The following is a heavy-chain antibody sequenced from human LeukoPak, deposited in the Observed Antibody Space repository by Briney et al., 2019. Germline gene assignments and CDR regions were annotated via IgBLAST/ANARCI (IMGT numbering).Heavy chain of an antibody. Sequence: SETLSLTCAVSGGSISSSGYYWGWIRQPPGKGLEWIGSIFYSGSTYYNPSLKSRVTISIDTSKNQFSLKLSSVTAADTAVYYCARDYGSGSMPFDYWGQGTLVTVSS. CDR1: GGSISSSGYY. CDR2: IFYSGST. V-gene: IGHV4-39*07. D-gene: IGHD3-10*01. J-gene: IGHJ4*02. CDR3: ARDYGSGSMPFDY.